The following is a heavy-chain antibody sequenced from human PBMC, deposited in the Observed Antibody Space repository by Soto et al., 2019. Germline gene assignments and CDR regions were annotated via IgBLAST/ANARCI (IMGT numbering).Heavy chain of an antibody. Sequence: QLQLQESGSGLVKPSQTLSLTCAVSGGSITSGGFSWSWIRQPPGKGLEWIGYIFQRGSPSYTPSLTSRVTISVERSKNQFFLRLSSVTAADTAVYFCARDRNGIGGIDYWGQGTLVTVSS. CDR2: IFQRGSP. CDR1: GGSITSGGFS. V-gene: IGHV4-30-2*01. D-gene: IGHD1-1*01. CDR3: ARDRNGIGGIDY. J-gene: IGHJ4*02.